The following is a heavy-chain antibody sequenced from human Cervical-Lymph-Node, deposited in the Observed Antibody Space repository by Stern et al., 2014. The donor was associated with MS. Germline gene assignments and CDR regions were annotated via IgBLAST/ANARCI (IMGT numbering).Heavy chain of an antibody. V-gene: IGHV3-30*18. J-gene: IGHJ1*01. CDR3: AKDLPYYYGSGFL. CDR1: GFTFSSYG. CDR2: LSHDGRNK. Sequence: VQLVESGGGVIQPGRSLRLSCAASGFTFSSYGMHWVRQAPGKGLEWVSVLSHDGRNKNYADSVKGRFSISRDNSKNTLYLQMNSLRAEDTAVYYCAKDLPYYYGSGFLWGQGTLVTVSS. D-gene: IGHD3-10*01.